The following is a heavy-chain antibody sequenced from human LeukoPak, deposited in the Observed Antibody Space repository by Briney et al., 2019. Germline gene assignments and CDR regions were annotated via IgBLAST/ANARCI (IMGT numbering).Heavy chain of an antibody. J-gene: IGHJ4*02. D-gene: IGHD3-22*01. CDR3: ARDDSSGPQVY. Sequence: ASVKVSCKASGYTFSSYYMHWVRQEPGQGLEWMGIINSSGGSTKYAQKLQGRVTMTRDTSTSTVYMELSSLRSEDTAVYYCARDDSSGPQVYWGQGTLVTVSS. CDR2: INSSGGST. CDR1: GYTFSSYY. V-gene: IGHV1-46*01.